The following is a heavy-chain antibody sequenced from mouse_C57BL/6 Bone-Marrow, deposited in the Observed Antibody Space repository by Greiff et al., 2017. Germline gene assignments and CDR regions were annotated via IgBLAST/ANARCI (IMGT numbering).Heavy chain of an antibody. D-gene: IGHD2-5*01. CDR1: GYTFTSYW. Sequence: QVQLQQPGAEPVMPGASVKLSCKASGYTFTSYWMHWVKQRLGQGIEWIGEFVPSDSYTNYNPKFKGKSTLTVDKSSSPAYMQLSSLTSEDSAIYYCARGVYYSRDFDYWGQGTTLTVSS. J-gene: IGHJ2*01. CDR3: ARGVYYSRDFDY. V-gene: IGHV1-69*01. CDR2: FVPSDSYT.